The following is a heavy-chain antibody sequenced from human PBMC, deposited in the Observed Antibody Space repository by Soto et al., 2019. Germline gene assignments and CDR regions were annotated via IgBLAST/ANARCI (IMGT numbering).Heavy chain of an antibody. CDR2: IWYDGSNK. Sequence: GGSLRLSCAASGLTFSSYGMHWVRQAPGKGLEWVAVIWYDGSNKYYADSVKGRFTISRYNSKNTLYLQMNSLRAEDTAVYYCARAQYYDFWSGYWGHHGDYYYGMDVWGQGTTVTV. CDR1: GLTFSSYG. D-gene: IGHD3-3*01. V-gene: IGHV3-33*01. CDR3: ARAQYYDFWSGYWGHHGDYYYGMDV. J-gene: IGHJ6*02.